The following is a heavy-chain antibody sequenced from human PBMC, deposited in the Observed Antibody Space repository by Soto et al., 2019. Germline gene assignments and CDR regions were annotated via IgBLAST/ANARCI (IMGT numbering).Heavy chain of an antibody. CDR2: ISSSSSYI. V-gene: IGHV3-21*01. Sequence: GGSLRLSCAASGFTFSSYSMNWVRQAPGKGLEWVSSISSSSSYIYYADSVKGRFTISRDNAKNTLYLQMNNLRPEDTGVYYYAREVLWSRYFDYWGQGTLVTVSS. CDR1: GFTFSSYS. J-gene: IGHJ4*02. CDR3: AREVLWSRYFDY. D-gene: IGHD2-21*01.